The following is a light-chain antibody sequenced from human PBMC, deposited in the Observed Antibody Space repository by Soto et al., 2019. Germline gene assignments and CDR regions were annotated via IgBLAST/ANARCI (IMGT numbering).Light chain of an antibody. V-gene: IGKV1-39*01. CDR1: VNIARH. Sequence: DIQMTQSPSSLSASVGDRITITCRASVNIARHLNWYQQKPGRAPNLLIYAASNLQNGVPLRFRGGGSGTHFTLTISNLQPEDFATYCCQPSYSTVSISFGQWTRLEIK. J-gene: IGKJ5*01. CDR2: AAS. CDR3: QPSYSTVSIS.